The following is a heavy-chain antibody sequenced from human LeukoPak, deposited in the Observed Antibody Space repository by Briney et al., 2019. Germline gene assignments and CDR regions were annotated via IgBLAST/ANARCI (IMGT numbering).Heavy chain of an antibody. CDR1: GFTFSSYS. Sequence: GGSLRISCAASGFTFSSYSMNWVRQAPGKGLEWVSSISSSSSYIYYADSVKGRFTISRDNAKNSLYLQMNSLRAEDTAVYYCARDTLWFGELLFRAFDIWGQGTMVTVSS. J-gene: IGHJ3*02. CDR3: ARDTLWFGELLFRAFDI. D-gene: IGHD3-10*01. CDR2: ISSSSSYI. V-gene: IGHV3-21*04.